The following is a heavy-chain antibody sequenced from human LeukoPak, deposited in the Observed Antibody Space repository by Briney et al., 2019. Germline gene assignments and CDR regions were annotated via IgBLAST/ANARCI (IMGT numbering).Heavy chain of an antibody. D-gene: IGHD6-6*01. CDR3: AGGGSSSFDY. CDR1: GFTFRSHW. Sequence: GGSLRLSCAASGFTFRSHWMSWVRQAPGKGLEWVANIKQDGSQKYYVDSVKGRFTISRDNAKNSLYLQMNSLRAEDTAVYYCAGGGSSSFDYWGQGTLVTVSS. V-gene: IGHV3-7*04. CDR2: IKQDGSQK. J-gene: IGHJ4*02.